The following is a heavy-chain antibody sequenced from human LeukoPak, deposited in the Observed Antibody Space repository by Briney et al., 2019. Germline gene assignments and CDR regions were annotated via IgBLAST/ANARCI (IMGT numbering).Heavy chain of an antibody. CDR3: ARGSLEPVDC. J-gene: IGHJ4*02. D-gene: IGHD1-26*01. CDR2: LNGDGSTT. Sequence: PGGSLRLSCAASGFTFSTYWMHWFRQAPGKGLVWVSRLNGDGSTTSYADSVKGRFTISRDNAKNTQYLQMNSLRAEDTAVYFCARGSLEPVDCWGQGTLVTVSS. V-gene: IGHV3-74*01. CDR1: GFTFSTYW.